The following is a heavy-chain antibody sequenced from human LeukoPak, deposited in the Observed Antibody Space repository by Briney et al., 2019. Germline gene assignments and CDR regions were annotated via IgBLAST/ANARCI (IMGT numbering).Heavy chain of an antibody. J-gene: IGHJ3*02. CDR2: IWYDGSNK. V-gene: IGHV3-33*06. CDR1: GFTFSSYG. CDR3: AKDSRRFGLLGAFDI. Sequence: GGSLRLSCAAFGFTFSSYGMHWVRQAPGKGLEWVAVIWYDGSNKYYADSVKGRFTISRDNSRNTLYQQMNSLRAEDTAVYYCAKDSRRFGLLGAFDIWGQGTMVTVSS. D-gene: IGHD3-10*01.